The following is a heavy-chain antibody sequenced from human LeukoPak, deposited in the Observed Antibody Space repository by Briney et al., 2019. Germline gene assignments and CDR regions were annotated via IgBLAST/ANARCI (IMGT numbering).Heavy chain of an antibody. V-gene: IGHV4-4*07. J-gene: IGHJ3*02. CDR3: ARGKNLVSALELLTSLDAFDI. CDR2: IYTSGST. D-gene: IGHD1-26*01. Sequence: SETLSLTCTVSGGSISSYYWSWIRQPAGKGLEWIGRIYTSGSTNYNPSLKSRVTISVDKSKNQFSLKLSSVTAADTAVYYCARGKNLVSALELLTSLDAFDIWGQGTMVTVSS. CDR1: GGSISSYY.